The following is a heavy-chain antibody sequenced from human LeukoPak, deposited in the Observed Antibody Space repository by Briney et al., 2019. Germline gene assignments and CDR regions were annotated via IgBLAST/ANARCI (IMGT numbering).Heavy chain of an antibody. J-gene: IGHJ4*02. Sequence: GGSLRLSCATSGFTFSTYWMSWVRQAPGKGLEWVANIKQDGSETYYADSVKGRFTIFRDNAKNSLYLQMDSLRVEDTAVYYCANGDGFDYWGQGTLVIASS. D-gene: IGHD5-24*01. CDR3: ANGDGFDY. CDR2: IKQDGSET. V-gene: IGHV3-7*03. CDR1: GFTFSTYW.